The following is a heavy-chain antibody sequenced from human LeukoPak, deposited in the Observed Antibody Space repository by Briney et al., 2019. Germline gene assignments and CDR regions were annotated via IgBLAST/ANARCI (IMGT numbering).Heavy chain of an antibody. D-gene: IGHD3-22*01. CDR1: GASFRSGDQY. CDR2: IHPSGRV. Sequence: PSETLSLTCTVSGASFRSGDQYWSWVRPSPGTGLEWVGSIHPSGRVSNNPSLESRVTRSIDTSKCQFSLYLNSVTAADTVAYFCARGLDSRKLGYWGQGTLFTVSS. V-gene: IGHV4-31*03. CDR3: ARGLDSRKLGY. J-gene: IGHJ4*02.